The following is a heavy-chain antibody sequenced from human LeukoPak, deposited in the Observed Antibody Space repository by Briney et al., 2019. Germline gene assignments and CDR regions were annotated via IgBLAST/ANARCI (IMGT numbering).Heavy chain of an antibody. J-gene: IGHJ4*02. D-gene: IGHD6-19*01. CDR2: ISGSGGNT. Sequence: KAGGSLRLACAASGFTFSNYGMSWVRQAPGKGLEWVSAISGSGGNTYYADSVKGRFTISRDNSRSTLYLQMNSLRAEDTAVYYCVSSSSGWYRFQYWGQGTLVTVSS. V-gene: IGHV3-23*01. CDR1: GFTFSNYG. CDR3: VSSSSGWYRFQY.